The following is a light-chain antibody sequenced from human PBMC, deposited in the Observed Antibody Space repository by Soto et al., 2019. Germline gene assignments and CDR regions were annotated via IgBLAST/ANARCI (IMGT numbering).Light chain of an antibody. CDR1: QSLLHSNGHTF. CDR2: WGS. V-gene: IGKV2-28*01. J-gene: IGKJ2*01. CDR3: MQALQTPYT. Sequence: IVMTQSPLFLPVTPGEPASISCRSSQSLLHSNGHTFFDWYLQKPGQSPQLLIYWGSNRASGVTDRFSGSESGTDFTLKISRVEAEDVGVYYCMQALQTPYTFGQGTKVDIK.